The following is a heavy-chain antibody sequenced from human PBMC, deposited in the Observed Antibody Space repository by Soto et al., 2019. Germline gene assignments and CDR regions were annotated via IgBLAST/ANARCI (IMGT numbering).Heavy chain of an antibody. V-gene: IGHV4-34*01. CDR2: INHSGST. CDR1: GGSFSGYY. Sequence: HSETLSLTCAVYGGSFSGYYWSWIRQPPGKGLEWIGEINHSGSTNYNPSLKSRVTISVDTSKNQFSLKLSSVTAADTAVYYCARATSTSRTYYYYYYMDVWGKGTTVTVSS. D-gene: IGHD2-2*01. CDR3: ARATSTSRTYYYYYYMDV. J-gene: IGHJ6*03.